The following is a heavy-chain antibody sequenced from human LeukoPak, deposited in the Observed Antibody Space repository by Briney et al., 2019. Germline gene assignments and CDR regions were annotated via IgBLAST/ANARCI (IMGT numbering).Heavy chain of an antibody. CDR1: GFTFSNYE. D-gene: IGHD1-26*01. V-gene: IGHV3-48*03. CDR2: ISSSGSTI. CDR3: AREVGATKPNNWFDP. Sequence: PGGSLRLSCAASGFTFSNYEMNWVRQAPGKGLEWVSYISSSGSTIYYADSVKGRFTISRDNAKNSLYLQMNSLRAEDTAVYYCAREVGATKPNNWFDPWGQGTLVTVSS. J-gene: IGHJ5*02.